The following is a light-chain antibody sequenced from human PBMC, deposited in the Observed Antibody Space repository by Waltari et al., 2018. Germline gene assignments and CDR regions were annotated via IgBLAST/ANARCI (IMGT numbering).Light chain of an antibody. J-gene: IGLJ2*01. Sequence: QSALTQPASVSGSPGQSITISCTGTSSDVGAYNYVSWYQQHPGKAPKLMIFDVSNRPSGVSNRFSGSKSGNTASLTISGLQAEDEAYYYCSSYISSSTLELFGGGTSLTVL. CDR1: SSDVGAYNY. CDR2: DVS. CDR3: SSYISSSTLEL. V-gene: IGLV2-14*03.